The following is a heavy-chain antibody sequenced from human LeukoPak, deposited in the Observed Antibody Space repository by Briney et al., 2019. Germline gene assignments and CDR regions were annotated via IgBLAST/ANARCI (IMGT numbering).Heavy chain of an antibody. CDR3: ARGSHNWNDLDGFDY. D-gene: IGHD1-20*01. Sequence: SVKVSCKASGGTFSSYAISWVRQAPGQGLEWMGRIIPILGIANYAQKFQGRVTITADKSTSTAYMELSSLRSEDTAVYYCARGSHNWNDLDGFDYWGQGTLVTVSS. CDR1: GGTFSSYA. J-gene: IGHJ4*02. CDR2: IIPILGIA. V-gene: IGHV1-69*04.